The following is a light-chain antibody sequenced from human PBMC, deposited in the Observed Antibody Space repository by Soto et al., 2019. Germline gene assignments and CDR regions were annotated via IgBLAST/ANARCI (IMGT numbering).Light chain of an antibody. V-gene: IGLV4-69*01. Sequence: QLVLTHSPSASASLGASVKLTCTLSSGHSNYAIAWHQQQPEKGPRYLMKVNSGGSHIKGDGIPDRFSGSSSGAERYLFISSLQSEDEADYYCQTWGTGSAIVVFGGGTQLTVL. CDR2: VNSGGSH. CDR3: QTWGTGSAIVV. J-gene: IGLJ7*01. CDR1: SGHSNYA.